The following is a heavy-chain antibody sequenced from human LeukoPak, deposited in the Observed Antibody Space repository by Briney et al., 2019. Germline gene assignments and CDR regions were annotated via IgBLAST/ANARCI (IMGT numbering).Heavy chain of an antibody. CDR2: ISYDGSNK. D-gene: IGHD3-9*01. V-gene: IGHV3-30*04. CDR3: ARAGAVHYFDWLLHGY. Sequence: GRSLRLSCAASGFTFSSYAMHWVRQAPGKGLEWVAVISYDGSNKYYADSVKGRFTISRDNSKNTLYLQMNSLRGEDTAVYYCARAGAVHYFDWLLHGYWGQGTLVTVSS. J-gene: IGHJ4*02. CDR1: GFTFSSYA.